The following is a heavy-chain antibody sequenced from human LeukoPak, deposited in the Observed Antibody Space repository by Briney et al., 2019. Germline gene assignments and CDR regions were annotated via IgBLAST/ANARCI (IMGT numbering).Heavy chain of an antibody. J-gene: IGHJ4*02. CDR3: ARWGSYSGMSKSRYYFDY. CDR1: GFTFINYA. Sequence: GSLRISCGASGFTFINYAMTWVRQAPGKGLEWIGEINHSGSTNYNPSLKSRVTISVDTSKNQFSLKLSSVTAADTAVYYCARWGSYSGMSKSRYYFDYWGQGTLVTVSS. V-gene: IGHV4-34*01. CDR2: INHSGST. D-gene: IGHD3-10*01.